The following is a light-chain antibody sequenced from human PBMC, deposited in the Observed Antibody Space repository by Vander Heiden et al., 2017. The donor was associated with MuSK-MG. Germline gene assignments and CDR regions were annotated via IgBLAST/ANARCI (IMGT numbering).Light chain of an antibody. J-gene: IGKJ1*01. CDR3: QQYGSSRGT. V-gene: IGKV3-20*01. CDR2: GAS. Sequence: EIVLTQSPGTLSLSPGERATLSCRASQRVSSSYLAWYQQKPGQAPRLLIYGASCRATGIPDRFRGSGSGTDFTLTISRLEPEDLAVYYCQQYGSSRGTFGQGTKVEIK. CDR1: QRVSSSY.